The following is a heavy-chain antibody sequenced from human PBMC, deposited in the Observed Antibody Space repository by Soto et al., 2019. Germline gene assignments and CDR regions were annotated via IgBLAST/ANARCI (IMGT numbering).Heavy chain of an antibody. Sequence: ASVKVSCKASGYTFTGYYMHWVRQAPGQGLEWMGWINPNSGGTNYAQKFQGRVTMTRDTSISTAYMELSRLRSDDTAVYYCARDLGSGWGYYYYYGMDVWGQGTTVTVPS. CDR1: GYTFTGYY. J-gene: IGHJ6*02. D-gene: IGHD6-19*01. V-gene: IGHV1-2*02. CDR2: INPNSGGT. CDR3: ARDLGSGWGYYYYYGMDV.